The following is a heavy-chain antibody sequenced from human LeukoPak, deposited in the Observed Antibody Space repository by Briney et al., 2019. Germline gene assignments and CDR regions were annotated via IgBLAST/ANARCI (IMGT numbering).Heavy chain of an antibody. D-gene: IGHD2-8*01. CDR1: GFTVSSNY. V-gene: IGHV3-53*01. CDR2: IYSGGGT. CDR3: AKVYCTNGVCYFFDY. J-gene: IGHJ4*02. Sequence: PGGSLRLSCAASGFTVSSNYMSWVRQAPGKGLEWVSVIYSGGGTYYADSVKGRFTISRDNSKNTLYLQMNSLRAEDTAVYYCAKVYCTNGVCYFFDYWGQGTLVTVSS.